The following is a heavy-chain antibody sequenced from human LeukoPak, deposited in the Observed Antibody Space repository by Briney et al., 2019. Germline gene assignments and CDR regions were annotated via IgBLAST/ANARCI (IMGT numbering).Heavy chain of an antibody. D-gene: IGHD2-2*01. CDR3: ARNPSPSPNWFDP. J-gene: IGHJ5*02. CDR2: INPNSGGT. Sequence: GASVKVSCKASGYTFTGYYMHWVRQAPGQGLEWMGWINPNSGGTNYAQKFQGRVTMTRDTSISTAYMELSRLRSDDMAVYYCARNPSPSPNWFDPWGQGTLVTVSS. CDR1: GYTFTGYY. V-gene: IGHV1-2*02.